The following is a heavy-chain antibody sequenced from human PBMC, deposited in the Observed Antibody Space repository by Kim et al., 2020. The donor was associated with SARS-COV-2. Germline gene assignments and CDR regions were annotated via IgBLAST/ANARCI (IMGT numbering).Heavy chain of an antibody. CDR3: AREEAYCSSTSCYYYGMDV. Sequence: GRFTISRDNSKNTLYLQMNSLRAEDTAVYYCAREEAYCSSTSCYYYGMDVWGQGTTVTVSS. J-gene: IGHJ6*02. V-gene: IGHV3-30*07. D-gene: IGHD2-2*01.